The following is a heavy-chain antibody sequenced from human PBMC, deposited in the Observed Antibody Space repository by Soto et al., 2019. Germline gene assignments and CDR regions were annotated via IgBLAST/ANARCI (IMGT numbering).Heavy chain of an antibody. J-gene: IGHJ3*02. CDR1: GGSISSYY. Sequence: QVQLQESGPGLVKPSETLSLTCTVAGGSISSYYWSWILQPPGKGLEWIGYIYYSGSTNYNPSLMSRVTISVDTSKNQFALKLSSVTAADTAVYYCARKAGPPSAFDIWGQGTMVTVSS. CDR3: ARKAGPPSAFDI. CDR2: IYYSGST. V-gene: IGHV4-59*01.